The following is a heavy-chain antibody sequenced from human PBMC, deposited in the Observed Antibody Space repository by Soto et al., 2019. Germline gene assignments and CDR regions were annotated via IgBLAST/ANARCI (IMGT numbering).Heavy chain of an antibody. CDR2: ISSRITFI. CDR3: ARDPPLSMIVVVGVDDF. CDR1: GFTLTNEN. Sequence: VVSPIISCTVLGFTLTNENMNWVRQAPGKGLEWVSSISSRITFINYADSVKGRFTISRDNDKGLVYLQMNSLRAEDTAVYYCARDPPLSMIVVVGVDDFWGQGTLVTVS. J-gene: IGHJ4*02. D-gene: IGHD3-22*01. V-gene: IGHV3-21*06.